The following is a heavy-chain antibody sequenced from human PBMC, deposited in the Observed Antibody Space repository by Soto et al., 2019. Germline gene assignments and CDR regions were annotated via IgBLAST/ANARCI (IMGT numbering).Heavy chain of an antibody. CDR2: ISAYNGNT. V-gene: IGHV1-18*01. D-gene: IGHD3-10*01. CDR3: ARVTMVRGVSYWFDP. Sequence: ASVKVSCKASGYTFTSYGISWVRQAPGQGLEWMGWISAYNGNTNYAQKLQGRVTMTTDTSTSTAYMELRSLRSDDTAVYYCARVTMVRGVSYWFDPWGQGTLVTXS. J-gene: IGHJ5*02. CDR1: GYTFTSYG.